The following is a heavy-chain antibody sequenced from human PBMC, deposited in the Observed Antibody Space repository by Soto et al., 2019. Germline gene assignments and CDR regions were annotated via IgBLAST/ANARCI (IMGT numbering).Heavy chain of an antibody. V-gene: IGHV2-5*02. D-gene: IGHD3-10*01. Sequence: QITLKESGPTLVKPTQTLTLTCTFSGFSLTTSGVSVSWIRQPPGQALELLALIYWDDDKRYSPSLKNRLTIHKDTSKDQVVLTMTSMDPVDTATYYCAHNDDIVAGSGHYWGQGTLVTVSS. CDR3: AHNDDIVAGSGHY. CDR2: IYWDDDK. J-gene: IGHJ4*02. CDR1: GFSLTTSGVS.